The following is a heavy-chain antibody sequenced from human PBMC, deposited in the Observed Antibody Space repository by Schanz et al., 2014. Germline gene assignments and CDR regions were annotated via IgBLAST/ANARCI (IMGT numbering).Heavy chain of an antibody. V-gene: IGHV3-7*01. CDR2: IKQDGSER. D-gene: IGHD2-2*01. Sequence: DVQVVESGGDLVQPGGSLRLSCAASGFTVDSNYMSWVRQAPGKGLEWVANIKQDGSERYYVDSVKGRFTISRDNAKNSLYLQMNSLRAEDTAVYYCERFQSPHQPFDYWGQGTLVTVSS. CDR3: ERFQSPHQPFDY. J-gene: IGHJ4*02. CDR1: GFTVDSNY.